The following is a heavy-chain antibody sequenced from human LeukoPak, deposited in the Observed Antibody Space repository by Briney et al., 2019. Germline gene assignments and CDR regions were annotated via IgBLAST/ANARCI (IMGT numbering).Heavy chain of an antibody. D-gene: IGHD3-10*01. V-gene: IGHV4-59*12. CDR2: VDHTGST. CDR1: DDSITMYY. CDR3: AKSNGYGLVDI. J-gene: IGHJ3*02. Sequence: SETLSLTCAVSDDSITMYYWTWIRQPPGQGLEWIGYVDHTGSTNFNPSLNGRVSISRDTSKNLFSLKLTSVTAADTAVYYCAKSNGYGLVDIWGQGTMVTVSS.